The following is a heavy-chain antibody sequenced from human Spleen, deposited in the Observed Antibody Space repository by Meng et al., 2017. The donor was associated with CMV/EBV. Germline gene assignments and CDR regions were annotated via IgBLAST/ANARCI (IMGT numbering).Heavy chain of an antibody. V-gene: IGHV3-74*01. CDR2: INSDGSST. D-gene: IGHD3-3*01. J-gene: IGHJ4*02. CDR1: FSSYW. CDR3: ARDGSLTYYDFWSGSSYFDY. Sequence: FSSYWMHWVRQAPGKGLVWVSRINSDGSSTSYADSVKGRFTISRDNAKNTLYLQMNSLRAEDTAVYYCARDGSLTYYDFWSGSSYFDYWGQGTLVTVSS.